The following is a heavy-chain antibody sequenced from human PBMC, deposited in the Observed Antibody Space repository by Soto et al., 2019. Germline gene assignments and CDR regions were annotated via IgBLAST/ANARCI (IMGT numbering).Heavy chain of an antibody. CDR1: GGSFSGYY. V-gene: IGHV4-34*01. CDR2: INHSGST. CDR3: ARKKNYAGGYIQNYL. Sequence: SETLSLTCAVYGGSFSGYYWSWIRQPPGKGLEWIGEINHSGSTNYNPSLKSRVTISVDTSKNQFSLKLSSVTAADTAVNYYARKKNYAGGYIQNYLWGQGNLVTVSS. D-gene: IGHD2-2*01. J-gene: IGHJ4*02.